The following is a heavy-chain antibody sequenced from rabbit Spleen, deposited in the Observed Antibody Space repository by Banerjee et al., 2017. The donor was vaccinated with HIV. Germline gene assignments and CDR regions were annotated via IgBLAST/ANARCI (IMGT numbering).Heavy chain of an antibody. J-gene: IGHJ4*01. D-gene: IGHD8-1*01. CDR1: GFSFSSDYY. Sequence: QQQLEESGGGLVQPEGSLTLTCTPSGFSFSSDYYMCWVRQAPGKGLEWIACIYAGSSGSAYYADWAKGRFTISKTSSTTVTLQMTSLTAADTATYFCARDGAGSSYFNLWGQGTLVTVS. V-gene: IGHV1S45*01. CDR2: IYAGSSGSA. CDR3: ARDGAGSSYFNL.